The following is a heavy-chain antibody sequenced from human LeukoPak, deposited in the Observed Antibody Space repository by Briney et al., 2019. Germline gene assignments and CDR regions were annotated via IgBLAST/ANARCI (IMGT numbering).Heavy chain of an antibody. CDR2: ISGSGGST. CDR3: AKDRGSSGYYFIRQDLYGMDV. J-gene: IGHJ6*02. Sequence: GGSLRLSCEASGFTFSSYAMSWVRQAPGKGLEWVSAISGSGGSTYYADSVKGRFTISRDNSKNTLYLQMNSLRAEDTAVYYCAKDRGSSGYYFIRQDLYGMDVWGQGTTVTVSS. D-gene: IGHD3-22*01. CDR1: GFTFSSYA. V-gene: IGHV3-23*01.